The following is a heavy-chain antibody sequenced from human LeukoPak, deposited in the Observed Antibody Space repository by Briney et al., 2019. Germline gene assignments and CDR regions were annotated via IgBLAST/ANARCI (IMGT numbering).Heavy chain of an antibody. V-gene: IGHV1-46*02. CDR3: ASSSSGWEQRAPSDY. CDR1: GYTFNSYY. D-gene: IGHD6-19*01. Sequence: ASVKVSCKASGYTFNSYYLHWVRQAPGQGLEWMGIINPSSGSTSYTQNFQGRVTMTRDTSTSTVYMELSSLRSEDTAVYYCASSSSGWEQRAPSDYRGQGTQVTVSS. J-gene: IGHJ4*02. CDR2: INPSSGST.